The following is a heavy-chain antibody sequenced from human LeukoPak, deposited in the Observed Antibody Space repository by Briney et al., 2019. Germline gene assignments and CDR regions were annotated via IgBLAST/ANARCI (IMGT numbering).Heavy chain of an antibody. J-gene: IGHJ6*04. CDR2: IIPIFGTA. V-gene: IGHV1-69*13. CDR1: GGTFSSYA. CDR3: ARNDPYGSGSYDYYYYGMDV. Sequence: ASVKVSCKASGGTFSSYAISWVLQAPGQGLEWMGGIIPIFGTANYAQKFQGRVTITADESTSTAYMELSSLRSEDTAVYYCARNDPYGSGSYDYYYYGMDVWGKGTTVTVSS. D-gene: IGHD3-10*01.